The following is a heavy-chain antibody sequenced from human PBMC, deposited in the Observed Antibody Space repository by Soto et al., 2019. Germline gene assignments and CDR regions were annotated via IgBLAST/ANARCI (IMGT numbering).Heavy chain of an antibody. CDR3: TTERTLYYYDSSGYYYFDY. D-gene: IGHD3-22*01. Sequence: GESLKISCAASGFTFSNAWMSWVRQAPGKGLEWVGRIKSKTDGGTTDYAAPVKGRFTISRDDSKNTLYLQMNSLKTEDTAVYYCTTERTLYYYDSSGYYYFDYWGQGTLVTVSS. J-gene: IGHJ4*02. CDR1: GFTFSNAW. V-gene: IGHV3-15*01. CDR2: IKSKTDGGTT.